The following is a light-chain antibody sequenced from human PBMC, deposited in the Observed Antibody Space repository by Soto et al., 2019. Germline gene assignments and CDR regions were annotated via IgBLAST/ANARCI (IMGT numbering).Light chain of an antibody. Sequence: TRSPGTVSLGPWERATLSCSARKSVSHNYLACHQQPPRPAPRLLIYGASNRATGTQDRFSGSGSGTDFPLTISRLAHEDFVVYYCQPHGSSGTFGQGTKVDIK. CDR1: KSVSHNY. CDR2: GAS. V-gene: IGKV3-20*01. CDR3: QPHGSSGT. J-gene: IGKJ1*01.